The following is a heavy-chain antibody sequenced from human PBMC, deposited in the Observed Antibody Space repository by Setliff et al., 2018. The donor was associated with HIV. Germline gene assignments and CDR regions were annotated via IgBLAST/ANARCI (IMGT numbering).Heavy chain of an antibody. J-gene: IGHJ3*02. CDR3: ARRDGYYDILTGRAFDAFDI. Sequence: SETLSLTCSVSGGSISSRSYYWSWIRQPAGKGLEWIGHIHTSGSTDYSPSLKSRVTISVDTSKKQFSLKLSSVTAADTAVYYCARRDGYYDILTGRAFDAFDIWGQGTVVTVSS. CDR1: GGSISSRSYY. CDR2: IHTSGST. V-gene: IGHV4-61*09. D-gene: IGHD3-9*01.